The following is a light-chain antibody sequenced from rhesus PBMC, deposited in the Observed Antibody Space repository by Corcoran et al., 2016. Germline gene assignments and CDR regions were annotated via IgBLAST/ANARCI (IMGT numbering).Light chain of an antibody. J-gene: IGKJ4*01. Sequence: DIQMTQSPSSLSASVGDRVTITCRASQGISSYLNWYQQKPGKAPKLLIHYANRLESGVPSRFSGSGTGTEFTLIISSLQPEDFATYYCQQYNSLPLTFGGGTKVEIK. CDR1: QGISSY. V-gene: IGKV1-32*01. CDR3: QQYNSLPLT. CDR2: YAN.